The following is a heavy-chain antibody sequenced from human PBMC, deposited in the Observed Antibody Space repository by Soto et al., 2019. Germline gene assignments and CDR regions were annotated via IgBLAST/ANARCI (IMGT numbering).Heavy chain of an antibody. J-gene: IGHJ4*02. D-gene: IGHD2-15*01. CDR2: IYYSGSS. Sequence: PSETLSLTCSVSGGSISGDYYWSWIRQSPEKGLEWIGYIYYSGSSYSNPALQSRLSMSLDTSKNQFSLKLRSVTAADTAVYYCAGGGARWPGYFDSWDQEALVTVSS. CDR3: AGGGARWPGYFDS. CDR1: GGSISGDYY. V-gene: IGHV4-30-4*08.